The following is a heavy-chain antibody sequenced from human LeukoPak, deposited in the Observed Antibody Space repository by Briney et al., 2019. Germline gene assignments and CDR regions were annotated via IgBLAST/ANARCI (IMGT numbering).Heavy chain of an antibody. V-gene: IGHV1-69*05. J-gene: IGHJ4*02. CDR1: GGTFTSYA. D-gene: IGHD3-22*01. CDR2: IIPIFGTA. CDR3: ASGYESSGYRDY. Sequence: ASVKVSCKASGGTFTSYAISWVRQAPGQGLEWMGGIIPIFGTANYAQQFHGRVTITTDESTSTAYMELSSLRSADTAAVYCASGYESSGYRDYWGQGTLVTVSS.